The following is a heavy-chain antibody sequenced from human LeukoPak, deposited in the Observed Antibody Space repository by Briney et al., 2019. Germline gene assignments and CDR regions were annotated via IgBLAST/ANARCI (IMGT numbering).Heavy chain of an antibody. CDR3: ARDSSGYSASYFDY. V-gene: IGHV3-33*01. CDR2: IWYDGSNK. CDR1: GFTFSSYG. J-gene: IGHJ4*02. D-gene: IGHD3-22*01. Sequence: GRSLRLSCAASGFTFSSYGMHWVRQSPGKGLEWVAVIWYDGSNKYYADSVKGRFTISRDNSKNTLYLQMNSLRAEDTAVYYCARDSSGYSASYFDYWGQGTLVTVSS.